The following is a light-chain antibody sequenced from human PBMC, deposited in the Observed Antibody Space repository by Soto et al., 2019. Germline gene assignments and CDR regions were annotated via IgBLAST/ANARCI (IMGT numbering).Light chain of an antibody. Sequence: QSVLTQPPSASVTPGQWVTISCSGIISNIGTNTVNWYQHLPGTAPKLLIYSSNQRPSGVPDRFSGSKSGTSASLAISGLQSEDEADYYCATWDDSLNTYVFGTGTKVTVL. CDR3: ATWDDSLNTYV. CDR2: SSN. J-gene: IGLJ1*01. V-gene: IGLV1-44*01. CDR1: ISNIGTNT.